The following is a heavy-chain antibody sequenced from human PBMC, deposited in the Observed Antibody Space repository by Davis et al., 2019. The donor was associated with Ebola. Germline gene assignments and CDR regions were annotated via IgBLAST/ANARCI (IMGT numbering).Heavy chain of an antibody. Sequence: ASVKVSCKASGYTFTSYYMHWVRQAPGQGLEWMGIINPTGGSTSYAQKFQGRVTMTRDTSTSTVYMELSSLRSEDTAVYYCARDPSRYSGYGYYYYYGMDVWGQGTTVTVSS. CDR3: ARDPSRYSGYGYYYYYGMDV. V-gene: IGHV1-46*01. CDR2: INPTGGST. D-gene: IGHD5-12*01. CDR1: GYTFTSYY. J-gene: IGHJ6*02.